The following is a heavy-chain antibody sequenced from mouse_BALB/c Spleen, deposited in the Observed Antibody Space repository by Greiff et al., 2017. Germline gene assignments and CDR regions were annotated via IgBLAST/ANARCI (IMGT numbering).Heavy chain of an antibody. CDR3: ARDETGPFDY. CDR2: ISYDGSN. D-gene: IGHD4-1*01. CDR1: GYSITSGYY. V-gene: IGHV3-6*02. J-gene: IGHJ2*01. Sequence: EVKLMESGPGLVKPSQSLSLTCSVTGYSITSGYYWNWIRQFPGNKLEWMGYISYDGSNNYNPSLKNRISITRDTSKNQFFLKLNSVTTEDTATYYCARDETGPFDYWGQGTTLTVSS.